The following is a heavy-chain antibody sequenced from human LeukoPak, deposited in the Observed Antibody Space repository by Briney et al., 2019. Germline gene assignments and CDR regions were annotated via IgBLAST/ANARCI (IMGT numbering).Heavy chain of an antibody. CDR3: ACVAGWHWFDP. Sequence: GGSLRLSCAASGFTFSSYDMTWVRQPPGRGLEWVSSIRPSGDNTYYGDSVKGRFTISRDNSKNTVYLQMNNMRVDDTAVYYCACVAGWHWFDPWGQGTLVTVSS. V-gene: IGHV3-23*01. J-gene: IGHJ5*02. CDR2: IRPSGDNT. CDR1: GFTFSSYD. D-gene: IGHD6-19*01.